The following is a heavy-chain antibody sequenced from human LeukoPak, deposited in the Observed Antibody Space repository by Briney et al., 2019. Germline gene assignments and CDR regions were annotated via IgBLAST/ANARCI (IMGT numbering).Heavy chain of an antibody. Sequence: GGSLRLSCGASGFTFSDYYMSWIRQAPGKGLEWVSYISSSGSTIYYADSVKGRFTISRDNAKNSLYLQMNSLRAEDTAVYYCARVHCSSTSCYRGHFDYWGQGTLVTVSS. CDR1: GFTFSDYY. CDR3: ARVHCSSTSCYRGHFDY. V-gene: IGHV3-11*01. D-gene: IGHD2-2*02. J-gene: IGHJ4*02. CDR2: ISSSGSTI.